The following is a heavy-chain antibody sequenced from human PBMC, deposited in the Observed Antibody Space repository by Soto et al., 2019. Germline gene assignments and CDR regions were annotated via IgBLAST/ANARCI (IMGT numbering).Heavy chain of an antibody. CDR2: INPSGGST. Sequence: ASVKVSCKASGYTFTSYYMHWVRQAPGQGLGWMGIINPSGGSTSYAQKFQGRVTMTRDTSTSTVYMELSSLRSEDTAVYYCARVYCSGGSCYSIDYWGQGTLVTVS. D-gene: IGHD2-15*01. J-gene: IGHJ4*02. CDR3: ARVYCSGGSCYSIDY. V-gene: IGHV1-46*03. CDR1: GYTFTSYY.